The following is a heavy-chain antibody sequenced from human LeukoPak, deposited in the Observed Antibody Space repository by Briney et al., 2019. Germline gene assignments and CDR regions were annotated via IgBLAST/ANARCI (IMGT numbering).Heavy chain of an antibody. CDR2: ISSSSSYI. CDR1: GFTFSSYS. D-gene: IGHD3-16*01. CDR3: ARGSQGIWGAFDI. Sequence: GGSLRLSCAASGFTFSSYSMNWVRQAPGKGLEWVSSISSSSSYIYYADSVKGRFTISRDNAKNSLYLQMNSLRAEDTAVYYCARGSQGIWGAFDIWGQGTMVTVSS. V-gene: IGHV3-21*01. J-gene: IGHJ3*02.